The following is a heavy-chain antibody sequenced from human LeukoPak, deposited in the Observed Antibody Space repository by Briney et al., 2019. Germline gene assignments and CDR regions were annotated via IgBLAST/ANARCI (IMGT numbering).Heavy chain of an antibody. D-gene: IGHD3-16*02. CDR3: ARERIWGSYRYFDY. V-gene: IGHV4-61*08. CDR2: IYYSGST. Sequence: SETLSLTCTVSGGSISSGGYYWSWICQHPGKGLEWIGYIYYSGSTNYNPSLKSRVTISVDTSKNQFSLKLSSVTAADTAVYYCARERIWGSYRYFDYWGQGTLVTVSS. J-gene: IGHJ4*02. CDR1: GGSISSGGYY.